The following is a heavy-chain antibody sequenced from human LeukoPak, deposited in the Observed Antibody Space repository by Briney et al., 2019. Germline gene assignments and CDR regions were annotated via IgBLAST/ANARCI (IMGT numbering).Heavy chain of an antibody. J-gene: IGHJ4*02. V-gene: IGHV1-2*02. CDR2: INPNSGGT. D-gene: IGHD6-13*01. Sequence: GASVKVSCKASGYTFTGYYMHWVRQAPGQGLEWMGWINPNSGGTNYAQKFQGRVTMTRDTSISTAYMELSRLRSDDTAVYYCARERYSSRTRDFDYWGQGTLVTVSS. CDR3: ARERYSSRTRDFDY. CDR1: GYTFTGYY.